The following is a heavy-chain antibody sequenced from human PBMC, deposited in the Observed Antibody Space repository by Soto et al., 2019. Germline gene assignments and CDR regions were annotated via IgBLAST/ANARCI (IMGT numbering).Heavy chain of an antibody. V-gene: IGHV4-59*12. CDR3: ASYPYGDYLRDAFDI. CDR1: GGSISSYY. CDR2: IYYSGST. D-gene: IGHD4-17*01. Sequence: SETLSLTCTVSGGSISSYYWSWIRQPPGKGLEWIGYIYYSGSTNYNPSLKSRVTISVDTSKNQFSLKLSSVTAADTAVYYCASYPYGDYLRDAFDIWGQGTMVTVSS. J-gene: IGHJ3*02.